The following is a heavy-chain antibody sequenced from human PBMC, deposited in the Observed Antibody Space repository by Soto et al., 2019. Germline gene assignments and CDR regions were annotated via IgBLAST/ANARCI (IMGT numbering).Heavy chain of an antibody. J-gene: IGHJ4*02. D-gene: IGHD3-10*01. Sequence: QLQLQESGSGLVKPSQTLSLTCAVSGGSISSGGYSWSWIRQPPGKGLEWIGYIYHSGSTYYTPSPKSRVTISVDRSKNQFSLKLSSVTAADTAVYYCASYYWGLDYWGQGTLVTVSS. V-gene: IGHV4-30-2*01. CDR3: ASYYWGLDY. CDR2: IYHSGST. CDR1: GGSISSGGYS.